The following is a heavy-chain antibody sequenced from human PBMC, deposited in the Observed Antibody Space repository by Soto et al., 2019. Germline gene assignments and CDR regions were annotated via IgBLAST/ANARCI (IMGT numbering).Heavy chain of an antibody. Sequence: GGSLRLSCAASGFTFSDHYMSWIRQAPGKGLEWIGYSSNSGSFTRYADSVKGRFSISRDNAKNSLYLQINSLRGDDTAIYYCAASIFYYGMDVWGQGTTVTVSS. CDR3: AASIFYYGMDV. V-gene: IGHV3-11*03. J-gene: IGHJ6*02. CDR2: SSNSGSFT. CDR1: GFTFSDHY.